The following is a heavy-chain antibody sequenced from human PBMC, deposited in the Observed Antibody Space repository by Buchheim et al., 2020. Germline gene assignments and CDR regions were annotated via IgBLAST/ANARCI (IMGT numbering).Heavy chain of an antibody. CDR3: AKPPDYDFWSGYYALYY. CDR2: VSYDGSNK. Sequence: QVQLVESGGGVVQPGRSLRLSCAASGFTFSTYAMHWVRQAPDKGLEWVAVVSYDGSNKYYADSVKGRFTISRDNSKNTLYLQMNSLRAEDTAVYYCAKPPDYDFWSGYYALYYWGQGTL. CDR1: GFTFSTYA. J-gene: IGHJ4*02. D-gene: IGHD3-3*01. V-gene: IGHV3-30*18.